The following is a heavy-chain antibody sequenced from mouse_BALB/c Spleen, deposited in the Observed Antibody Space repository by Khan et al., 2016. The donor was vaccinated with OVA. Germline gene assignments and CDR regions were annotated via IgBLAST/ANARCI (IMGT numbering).Heavy chain of an antibody. J-gene: IGHJ2*01. V-gene: IGHV1S81*02. CDR1: GYTFTNYW. Sequence: VQLQESGAELVKAGASVKMSCKASGYTFTNYWMHWVKQRLGQGLEWFAETNPTNGRTYYNQKFKSKATLTVDTSSSTAYMLLSGPTFEDSAVYYCARIKKIVASYVDNWGQGTTLTVSS. CDR3: ARIKKIVASYVDN. D-gene: IGHD1-1*01. CDR2: TNPTNGRT.